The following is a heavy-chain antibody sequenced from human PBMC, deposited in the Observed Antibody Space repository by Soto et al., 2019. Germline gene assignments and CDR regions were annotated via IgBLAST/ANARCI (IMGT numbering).Heavy chain of an antibody. V-gene: IGHV3-23*01. CDR1: GFTFRNYA. D-gene: IGHD3-16*01. CDR3: AKDYASYYYGMDV. Sequence: GGSLRLSCAASGFTFRNYAMAWVRQAPEKGLERVSSISSSGGSAYYADSVRGRFTISRDNSKNTLFLEMNSLRAEDTALYYCAKDYASYYYGMDVWGQGTTVTVSS. J-gene: IGHJ6*02. CDR2: ISSSGGSA.